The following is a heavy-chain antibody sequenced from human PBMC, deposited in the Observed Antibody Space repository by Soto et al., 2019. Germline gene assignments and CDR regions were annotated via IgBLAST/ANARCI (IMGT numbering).Heavy chain of an antibody. V-gene: IGHV3-21*01. CDR3: AREGSGSYYWYYGMDV. CDR1: GFTFSSYR. D-gene: IGHD3-10*01. Sequence: PGGSLRLSCAASGFTFSSYRMNWVRQAPGKGLEWVSSISSSSSYIYYADSVKGRFTISRDNAENSLYLQMNSLRAEDTAVYYCAREGSGSYYWYYGMDVWGQGTTVTVSS. CDR2: ISSSSSYI. J-gene: IGHJ6*02.